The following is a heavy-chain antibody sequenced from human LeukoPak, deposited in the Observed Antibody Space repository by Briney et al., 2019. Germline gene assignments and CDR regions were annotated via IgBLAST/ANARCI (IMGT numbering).Heavy chain of an antibody. Sequence: GESLKISFKGSGYRFTSYWIGWVRPMPGKGLEWMGIIYPGDSDTRYSPSFQGQVTISADKSISTAYLQWSSLKASDTAMYYCARRVRGVYFDYWGQGTLVTVSS. CDR1: GYRFTSYW. CDR2: IYPGDSDT. D-gene: IGHD3-10*01. V-gene: IGHV5-51*01. J-gene: IGHJ4*02. CDR3: ARRVRGVYFDY.